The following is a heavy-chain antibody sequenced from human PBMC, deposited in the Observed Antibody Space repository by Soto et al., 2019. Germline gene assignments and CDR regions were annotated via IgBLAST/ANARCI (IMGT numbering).Heavy chain of an antibody. D-gene: IGHD6-13*01. J-gene: IGHJ4*02. CDR2: IIPIFGTA. CDR3: ARDQDLMAAGPSDY. Sequence: SVKVTCTASGGTYSIYAISWVRQAPGQGLEWMGGIIPIFGTANYAQKFQGRVTITADESTSTAYMELSSLRSEDTAVYYCARDQDLMAAGPSDYWGQGTLVTVSS. CDR1: GGTYSIYA. V-gene: IGHV1-69*13.